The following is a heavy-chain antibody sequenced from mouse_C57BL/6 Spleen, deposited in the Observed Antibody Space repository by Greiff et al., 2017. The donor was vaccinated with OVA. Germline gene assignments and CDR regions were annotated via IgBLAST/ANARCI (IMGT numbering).Heavy chain of an antibody. Sequence: VQLQQSGPGLVKPSQSLSLTCSVTGYSITSGYYWNWIRQFPGNKLEWMGYISYDGSNNYNPSLKNRISITRDTSKNQFFLKLNSVTTEDTATYYCAREEDREYYFDYWGQGTTLTVSS. D-gene: IGHD2-14*01. CDR1: GYSITSGYY. V-gene: IGHV3-6*01. CDR3: AREEDREYYFDY. CDR2: ISYDGSN. J-gene: IGHJ2*01.